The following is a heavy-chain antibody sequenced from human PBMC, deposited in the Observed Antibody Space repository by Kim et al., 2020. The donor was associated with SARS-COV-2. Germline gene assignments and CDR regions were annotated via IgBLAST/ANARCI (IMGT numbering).Heavy chain of an antibody. V-gene: IGHV4-39*01. D-gene: IGHD1-26*01. CDR1: GGSVSSAAFY. CDR2: GYYSGTT. CDR3: ARHLSSGAYYALDH. Sequence: SETLSLTCTVSGGSVSSAAFYWGWLRQPPGKGLEWIGSGYYSGTTYYNPSLKSRASISVDTSKNQFSLKLSSVTAADTALYYCARHLSSGAYYALDHWGQGTLVTVSS. J-gene: IGHJ4*02.